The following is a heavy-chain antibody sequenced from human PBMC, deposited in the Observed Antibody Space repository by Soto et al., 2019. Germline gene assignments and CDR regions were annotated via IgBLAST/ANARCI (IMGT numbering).Heavy chain of an antibody. Sequence: EVQLVESGGGLIQPGGSLRLSCAASGFTVSSNYMSWVRQAPGKGLEWVSVIYSGGSTYYADSVKGRFTISRDNSKNTLYLQMNSLRAEETAVYYCARSAYAYGSGSYNWFDPWGQGTLVTVSS. CDR3: ARSAYAYGSGSYNWFDP. D-gene: IGHD3-10*01. V-gene: IGHV3-53*01. CDR2: IYSGGST. CDR1: GFTVSSNY. J-gene: IGHJ5*02.